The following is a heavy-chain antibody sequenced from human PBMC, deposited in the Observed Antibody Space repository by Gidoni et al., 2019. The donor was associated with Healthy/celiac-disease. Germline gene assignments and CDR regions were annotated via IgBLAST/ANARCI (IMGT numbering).Heavy chain of an antibody. V-gene: IGHV3-7*01. CDR2: IKQDGSEK. J-gene: IGHJ6*02. Sequence: QAPGKGLEWVANIKQDGSEKYYVDSVKGRFTISRDNAKNSLYLQMNSLSAEDTAVDYGARDRVEWYYDFLGMDVWGQGTTVTVSS. CDR3: ARDRVEWYYDFLGMDV. D-gene: IGHD3-3*01.